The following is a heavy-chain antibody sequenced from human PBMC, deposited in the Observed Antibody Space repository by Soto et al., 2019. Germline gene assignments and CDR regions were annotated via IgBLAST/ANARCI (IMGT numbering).Heavy chain of an antibody. V-gene: IGHV1-69*01. J-gene: IGHJ4*02. CDR3: ARGHIFGAYYDFRD. CDR1: GGTFSSYA. Sequence: QVQLVQSGAEVKKPGSSVKVSCKASGGTFSSYAISWVRQAPGQGLEWMGGIIPIFGTANYAQKFQGRVTIAADEATRTAYMELSSLRSEDTAVYSCARGHIFGAYYDFRDWGQGPLVTVSS. CDR2: IIPIFGTA. D-gene: IGHD3-3*01.